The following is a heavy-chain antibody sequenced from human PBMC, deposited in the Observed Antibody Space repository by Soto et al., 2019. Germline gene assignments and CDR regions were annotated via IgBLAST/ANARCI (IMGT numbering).Heavy chain of an antibody. CDR3: TKVGGLYDFLSGPLHFDL. V-gene: IGHV3-9*01. D-gene: IGHD3-3*01. J-gene: IGHJ4*02. Sequence: EAQLVESGGGFVQPGRSLRLSCAGSGFIFDDFAIHWVRQAPGKGLEWSSGISWNRDSIGYADSGKGRFTISRDKAKNGLYLPMKRLGVENTALYYCTKVGGLYDFLSGPLHFDLWGQGTLVTVSS. CDR1: GFIFDDFA. CDR2: ISWNRDSI.